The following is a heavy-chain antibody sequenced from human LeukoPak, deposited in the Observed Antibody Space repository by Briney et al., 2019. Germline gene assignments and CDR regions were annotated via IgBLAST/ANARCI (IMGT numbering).Heavy chain of an antibody. D-gene: IGHD2-2*02. V-gene: IGHV1-46*01. Sequence: ASVKVSCKASGYTFTSYYMHWVRQAPGQGLEWMGIINPSGGSTSYAQKFQGRVTITADESTSTAYMELSSLRSEDTAVYYCARVKVPAAIRGGWYYFDYWGQGTLVTVSS. J-gene: IGHJ4*02. CDR1: GYTFTSYY. CDR2: INPSGGST. CDR3: ARVKVPAAIRGGWYYFDY.